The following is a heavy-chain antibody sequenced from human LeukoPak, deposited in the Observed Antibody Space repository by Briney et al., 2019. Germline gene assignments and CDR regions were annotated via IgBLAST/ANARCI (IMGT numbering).Heavy chain of an antibody. CDR2: IYTSEST. D-gene: IGHD3-10*01. CDR1: GASISSYY. V-gene: IGHV4-4*07. CDR3: ARMVRGVNAYYYYMDV. Sequence: PSETLSLTCTVSGASISSYYWSWIRQTAGKGLEWIGRIYTSESTNYNPSLKSRVTMSVDTSKKQFSLTLSSATAADTAVYYCARMVRGVNAYYYYMDVWGKGTTVTISS. J-gene: IGHJ6*03.